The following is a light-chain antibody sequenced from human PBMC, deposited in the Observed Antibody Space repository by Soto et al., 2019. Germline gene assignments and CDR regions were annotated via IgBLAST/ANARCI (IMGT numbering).Light chain of an antibody. Sequence: DIQLTQSPSFLSASVGDRVTITCRASQGISSYLAWFQQKPGRAPKVLIYDASNLVTGVPSRFRGSGSGTGFTFTISSLQPEDSATYFCQQFDRLPWTFGRGTKVELK. CDR1: QGISSY. CDR2: DAS. V-gene: IGKV1-33*01. CDR3: QQFDRLPWT. J-gene: IGKJ4*01.